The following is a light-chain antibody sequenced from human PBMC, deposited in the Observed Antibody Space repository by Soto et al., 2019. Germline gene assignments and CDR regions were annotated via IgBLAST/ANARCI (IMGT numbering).Light chain of an antibody. CDR2: EVV. CDR1: KNDIGVYDF. V-gene: IGLV2-8*01. J-gene: IGLJ1*01. CDR3: KSYAGSNTYV. Sequence: QSVLTQPPSASGSPGQSVTIFCTGTKNDIGVYDFVSWYQHHPGKAPRLIIYEVVQRPSGVPARFSGSKSGNTASLTVSGLQAEDEADYFCKSYAGSNTYVFGSGTKVTVL.